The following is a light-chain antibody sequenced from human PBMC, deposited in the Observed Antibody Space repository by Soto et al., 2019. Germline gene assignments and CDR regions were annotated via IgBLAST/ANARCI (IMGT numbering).Light chain of an antibody. J-gene: IGKJ1*01. Sequence: DMQLTQSPSFLSASVGDRVTSTCRASQGISSYLAWYQQKRGKAPNLLIYAASTLQSGVPSRFSGSGSGTEFTLTISSLQPEDFTTYYCQQLNSYPRTFGQGTKVEIK. CDR3: QQLNSYPRT. V-gene: IGKV1-9*01. CDR1: QGISSY. CDR2: AAS.